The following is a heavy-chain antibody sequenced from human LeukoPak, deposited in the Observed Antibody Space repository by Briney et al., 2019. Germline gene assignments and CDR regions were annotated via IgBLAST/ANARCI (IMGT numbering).Heavy chain of an antibody. CDR3: ARSGNYYDSSGYSGVADY. Sequence: GGSLRLSCAASGFTFSSYAMHWVRQAPGKGLEWVAVISYDGSNKYYADSVKGRFTISRDNSKNTLYLQMNSLRAEDTAVYYCARSGNYYDSSGYSGVADYWGQGTLVTVSS. V-gene: IGHV3-30-3*01. CDR2: ISYDGSNK. CDR1: GFTFSSYA. J-gene: IGHJ4*02. D-gene: IGHD3-22*01.